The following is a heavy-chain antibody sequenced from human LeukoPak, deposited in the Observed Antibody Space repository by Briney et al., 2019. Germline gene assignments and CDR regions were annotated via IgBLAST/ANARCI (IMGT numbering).Heavy chain of an antibody. CDR1: GGSFSGYY. J-gene: IGHJ6*04. CDR3: ARAPDCSSTSCYEVV. D-gene: IGHD2-2*01. V-gene: IGHV4-34*01. CDR2: INHSGST. Sequence: SETLSLTCAVYGGSFSGYYWSWIRQPPGKGLGWIGEINHSGSTDYNPSLKSRVTISVDTSKNQFSLKLSSVTAADTAVYYCARAPDCSSTSCYEVVWGKGTTVTVSS.